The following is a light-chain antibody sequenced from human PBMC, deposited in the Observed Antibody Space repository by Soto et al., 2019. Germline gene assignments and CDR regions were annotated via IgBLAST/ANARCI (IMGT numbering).Light chain of an antibody. CDR3: QQSYRTPPIT. CDR1: QSISSY. CDR2: AAS. Sequence: IQMTQSPSSLSASVGDRVTITCRTSQSISSYLNWYQQKPGKAPKLLIYAASSWQSGVPSRFSGSGSGTDFTLTISSLQPEDFATYYCQQSYRTPPITFGQGTRLEI. V-gene: IGKV1-39*01. J-gene: IGKJ5*01.